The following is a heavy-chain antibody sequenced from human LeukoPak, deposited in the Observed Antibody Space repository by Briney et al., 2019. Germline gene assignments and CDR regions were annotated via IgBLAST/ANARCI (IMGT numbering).Heavy chain of an antibody. D-gene: IGHD2-15*01. CDR1: GFTFSNYG. CDR3: ASGRRVVGLEGGFYFDY. V-gene: IGHV3-33*01. CDR2: IWYDGSNK. J-gene: IGHJ4*02. Sequence: GRSLRLSCAASGFTFSNYGMHWVRQAPGKGLEWVAIIWYDGSNKYHADSVKGRFTISRDNSKNTLYLQMNSLRAEDTAVYYCASGRRVVGLEGGFYFDYWGQGTLVTVSS.